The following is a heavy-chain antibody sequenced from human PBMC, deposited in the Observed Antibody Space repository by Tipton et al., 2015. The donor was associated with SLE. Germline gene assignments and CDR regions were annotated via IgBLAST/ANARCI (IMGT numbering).Heavy chain of an antibody. CDR2: ISAWGGSA. V-gene: IGHV3-23*04. CDR1: GFTFSTYD. Sequence: QLVQSGGGVVQPRGSLRLSCAASGFTFSTYDMSWVRQAPGKGLEWVSGISAWGGSANYADSVKGRFIISRDNSKNTLYLQMNSLRAEDTAVYYCANAYGESQRVFDYWGQGTLVTVSS. D-gene: IGHD4-17*01. J-gene: IGHJ4*02. CDR3: ANAYGESQRVFDY.